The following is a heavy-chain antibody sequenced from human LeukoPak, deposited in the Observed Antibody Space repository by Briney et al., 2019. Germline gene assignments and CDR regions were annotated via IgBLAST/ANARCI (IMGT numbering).Heavy chain of an antibody. Sequence: PSETLSLTCAVCGGSFSGYYWSWIRQPPGKGLEWIGEINHSGSTNYNPSLKSRVTISVDTSKNQFSLKLSSVTAADTAVYYCARGRGADIVVVPAVLYYYYYMDVWGKGTTVTVSS. CDR2: INHSGST. CDR3: ARGRGADIVVVPAVLYYYYYMDV. CDR1: GGSFSGYY. V-gene: IGHV4-34*01. D-gene: IGHD2-2*01. J-gene: IGHJ6*03.